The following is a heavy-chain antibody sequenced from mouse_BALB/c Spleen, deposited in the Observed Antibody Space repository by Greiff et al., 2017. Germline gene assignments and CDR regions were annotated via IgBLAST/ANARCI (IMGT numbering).Heavy chain of an antibody. D-gene: IGHD3-3*01. J-gene: IGHJ1*01. Sequence: VQLKQSGAELVKPGASVKLSCTASGFNIKDSYMHWVKQRPEQGLEWIGRIDPANGNTKYDPKFQGKATITADTSSNTAYLQLSSLTSEDTAVYYCARSLGVWYFDVWGAGTTVTVSS. CDR3: ARSLGVWYFDV. CDR1: GFNIKDSY. CDR2: IDPANGNT. V-gene: IGHV14-3*02.